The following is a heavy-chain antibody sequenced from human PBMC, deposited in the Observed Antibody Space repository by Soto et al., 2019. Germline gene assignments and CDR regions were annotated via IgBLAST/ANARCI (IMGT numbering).Heavy chain of an antibody. Sequence: EVQLVESGGGLVKPGGSLRLSCAASGFTFTNAWINWVRQAPGKGLEWVGRIKSKTDGGTTDYAEPVKGRFAISRDDSNNMVYLQMNSLKIEDTPVYYCTTDSYSTIIIVRFDYWGHGTLVTVSS. D-gene: IGHD3-22*01. V-gene: IGHV3-15*07. J-gene: IGHJ4*01. CDR1: GFTFTNAW. CDR2: IKSKTDGGTT. CDR3: TTDSYSTIIIVRFDY.